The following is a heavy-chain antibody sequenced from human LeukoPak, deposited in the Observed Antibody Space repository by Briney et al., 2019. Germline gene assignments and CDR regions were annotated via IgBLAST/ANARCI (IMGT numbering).Heavy chain of an antibody. CDR2: INWNGYNT. CDR1: GFTFDDYA. CDR3: ARDRDSSSWYGDYYYYMDV. V-gene: IGHV3-20*04. J-gene: IGHJ6*03. Sequence: GGSLRLSCAASGFTFDDYAMSWVRQAPGKGLEWVSGINWNGYNTGYADSVKGRFTISRDNSKNTLYLQMGSLRAEDMAVYYCARDRDSSSWYGDYYYYMDVWGKGTTVTVSS. D-gene: IGHD6-13*01.